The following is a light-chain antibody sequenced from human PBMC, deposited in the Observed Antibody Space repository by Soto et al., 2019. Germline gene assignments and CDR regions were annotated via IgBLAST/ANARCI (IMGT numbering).Light chain of an antibody. V-gene: IGLV1-40*01. Sequence: QAVVTQPPSVSGAPGQRVTISCTGSSSNIGAGYDVHWYQQLPGTAPKLLIYGNSNRPSGVPDRFSGSKSGTSASLAITGLQAEDEADYYCQSYDSSLSGHVVFGGGTKQIVL. CDR1: SSNIGAGYD. CDR2: GNS. J-gene: IGLJ2*01. CDR3: QSYDSSLSGHVV.